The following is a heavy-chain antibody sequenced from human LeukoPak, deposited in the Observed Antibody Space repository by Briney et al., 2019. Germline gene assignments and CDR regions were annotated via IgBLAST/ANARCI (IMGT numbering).Heavy chain of an antibody. CDR1: GFTFSSYA. V-gene: IGHV3-23*01. CDR2: ISNSGGGT. CDR3: AKETSSSFDY. D-gene: IGHD6-6*01. Sequence: PGGSLRLSCAASGFTFSSYAMNWVRQAPGKGLEWVSGISNSGGGTYYADSVKGRFTISRDNSKNTLYLQMNSLRAEDTAVYYCAKETSSSFDYWGQGTLVTVSS. J-gene: IGHJ4*02.